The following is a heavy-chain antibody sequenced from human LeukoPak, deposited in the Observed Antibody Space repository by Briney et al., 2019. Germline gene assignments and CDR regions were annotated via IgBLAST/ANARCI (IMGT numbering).Heavy chain of an antibody. CDR3: ARRVASANDAFDI. J-gene: IGHJ3*02. V-gene: IGHV3-21*01. CDR2: ISSGSTYI. Sequence: PGGSLSLSCAASGFTFSSYSMNWVRQAPGKGLEWVSSISSGSTYIYYGDSLKGRFTISRDNAKNSLYLQMNSLRAEDTAVYYCARRVASANDAFDIWGQGTMVTVSS. D-gene: IGHD6-13*01. CDR1: GFTFSSYS.